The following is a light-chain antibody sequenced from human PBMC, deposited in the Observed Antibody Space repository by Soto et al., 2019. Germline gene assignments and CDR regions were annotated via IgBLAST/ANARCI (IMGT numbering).Light chain of an antibody. J-gene: IGKJ1*01. CDR1: QSVSNW. CDR3: QQYDSFPT. Sequence: DIQMTQSPSTLSASVGDRVTITCRASQSVSNWLAWYQQKPGKAPKLLIYRASNLENGVPSRFSGSGSGTEFTLTISSLQPDDFATYYCQQYDSFPTFGQGTKVEIK. V-gene: IGKV1-5*03. CDR2: RAS.